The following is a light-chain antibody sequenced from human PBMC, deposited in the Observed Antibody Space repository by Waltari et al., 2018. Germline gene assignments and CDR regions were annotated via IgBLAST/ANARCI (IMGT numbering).Light chain of an antibody. Sequence: EIVLTQSPGTLSLSPGDRATLSCRASQSVSSSYLAWYQQKPGQAPRLLIYGASSRATGIPDRFSGSGSGTDFTLTISRLEPEDFAVYYCQQYGSSPQGAFGPGTKVDIK. CDR2: GAS. J-gene: IGKJ3*01. V-gene: IGKV3-20*01. CDR3: QQYGSSPQGA. CDR1: QSVSSSY.